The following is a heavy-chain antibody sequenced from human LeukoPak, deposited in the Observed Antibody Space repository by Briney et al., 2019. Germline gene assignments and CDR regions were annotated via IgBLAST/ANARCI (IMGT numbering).Heavy chain of an antibody. CDR2: IGTSNAGT. CDR1: GFTSSSST. D-gene: IGHD5-18*01. J-gene: IGHJ4*02. V-gene: IGHV3-23*01. Sequence: GGSLRLSCAASGFTSSSSTMSWVRQAPGKGLEWVSTIGTSNAGTYYADSVKGRFTISRDNPRNTLYLHMTSLRAEDTAIYYCAKHLHLWASFDSWGQGTLVIVSS. CDR3: AKHLHLWASFDS.